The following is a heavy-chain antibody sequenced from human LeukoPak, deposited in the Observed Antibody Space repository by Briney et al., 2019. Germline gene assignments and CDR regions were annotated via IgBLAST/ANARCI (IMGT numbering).Heavy chain of an antibody. Sequence: PGRSLRLSCAASGFTFSSYGMHWVRQAPGKGLEWVAVISYDGSNKYYADSVKGRFTISRDNSKNTLYLQMNSLRAEDTAVYYCAKDGIEVAARPGWDWFDPWGQGTLVTVSS. V-gene: IGHV3-30*18. CDR2: ISYDGSNK. D-gene: IGHD6-6*01. CDR3: AKDGIEVAARPGWDWFDP. CDR1: GFTFSSYG. J-gene: IGHJ5*02.